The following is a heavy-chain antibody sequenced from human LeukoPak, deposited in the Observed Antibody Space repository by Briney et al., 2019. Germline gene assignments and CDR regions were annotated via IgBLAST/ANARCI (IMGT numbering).Heavy chain of an antibody. V-gene: IGHV3-53*01. J-gene: IGHJ3*02. CDR2: IYSGGST. CDR1: GFTVSSNC. CDR3: AREGLVDAFDI. D-gene: IGHD6-6*01. Sequence: GGSLRLSCAASGFTVSSNCMSWVRQAPGKGLEWVSVIYSGGSTYYADSVKGRFTISRDNSKNTLYLQMNSLRAEDTAVYYCAREGLVDAFDIWGQGTMVTVSS.